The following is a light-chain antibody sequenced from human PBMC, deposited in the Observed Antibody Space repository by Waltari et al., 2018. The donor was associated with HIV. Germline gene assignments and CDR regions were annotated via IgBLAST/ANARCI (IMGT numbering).Light chain of an antibody. CDR2: WAS. Sequence: DIVITQSPASLAVSLGERATFHCTSSQRILYISNNKHYLAWYQQKPGQPPTLLIYWASSREYGVPDRFSGSGSGTDFTLTISSLQAEDVAIYYCQQYYRNPWTFGQGTKVEIK. J-gene: IGKJ1*01. V-gene: IGKV4-1*01. CDR1: QRILYISNNKHY. CDR3: QQYYRNPWT.